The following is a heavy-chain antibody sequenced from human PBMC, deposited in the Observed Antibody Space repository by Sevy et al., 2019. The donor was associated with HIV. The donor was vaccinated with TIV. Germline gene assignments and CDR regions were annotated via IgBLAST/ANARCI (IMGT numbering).Heavy chain of an antibody. V-gene: IGHV3-23*01. CDR2: INSGGGST. CDR3: AKDVVGGYYDSSGYSDH. CDR1: GFTFTEFV. J-gene: IGHJ4*02. Sequence: GGSLRLSCAASGFTFTEFVMSWVRQSPGKGLEWVSTINSGGGSTYYAYSVKGRFTISRDNSQNTQDLQMNSLRAEDTAVYYCAKDVVGGYYDSSGYSDHWGQGTLVTVSS. D-gene: IGHD3-22*01.